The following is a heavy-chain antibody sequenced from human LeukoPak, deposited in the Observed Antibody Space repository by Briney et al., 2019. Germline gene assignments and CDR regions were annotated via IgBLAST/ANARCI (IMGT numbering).Heavy chain of an antibody. CDR2: IYNTGTT. J-gene: IGHJ4*02. V-gene: IGHV4-4*07. D-gene: IGHD3-22*01. CDR1: GGSMNNYY. Sequence: SETLSLMCTVSGGSMNNYYWSWIRQSAERGLEWIGRIYNTGTTDYNPSLDSRVTMSVDTSKNQFSLKLSSVTAADTAVYFCARDRAVDLDSSGYFYNRGLDQWGQGTLVTVSS. CDR3: ARDRAVDLDSSGYFYNRGLDQ.